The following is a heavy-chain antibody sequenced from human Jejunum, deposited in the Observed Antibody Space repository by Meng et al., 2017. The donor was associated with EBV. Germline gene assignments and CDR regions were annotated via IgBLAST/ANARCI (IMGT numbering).Heavy chain of an antibody. CDR3: AGLRYSGYDRAFDY. J-gene: IGHJ4*02. D-gene: IGHD5-12*01. Sequence: QPQHSCPGLVKPSETLSLTCTVSGGSVNSGNVYWSWIRQPPGKGLEWIGYIYYSGSTNYIPSLKSRVTISLDTSKNQFSLKLSSVTAADTAVYYCAGLRYSGYDRAFDYWGQGALVTVSS. CDR2: IYYSGST. V-gene: IGHV4-61*01. CDR1: GGSVNSGNVY.